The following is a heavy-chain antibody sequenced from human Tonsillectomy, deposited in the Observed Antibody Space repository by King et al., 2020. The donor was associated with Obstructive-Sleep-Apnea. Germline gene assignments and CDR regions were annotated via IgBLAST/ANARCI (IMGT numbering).Heavy chain of an antibody. V-gene: IGHV3-21*01. CDR3: ARGGYFASGNYDELDY. D-gene: IGHD3-10*01. CDR2: ISSSSSYK. Sequence: VQLVESGGGLVKPGGSLRLSCAASGFTFSSYGMNWVPQAPGKGLEWVSSISSSSSYKYYADSVKGRFTISRDNAKNSLYLQMNSLRAEDTAVYYCARGGYFASGNYDELDYWGQGTLVTVSS. J-gene: IGHJ4*02. CDR1: GFTFSSYG.